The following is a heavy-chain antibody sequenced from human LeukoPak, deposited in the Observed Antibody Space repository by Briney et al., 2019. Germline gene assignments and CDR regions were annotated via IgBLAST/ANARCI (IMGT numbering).Heavy chain of an antibody. J-gene: IGHJ3*02. V-gene: IGHV4-39*01. Sequence: LHLNCTCSRDYISKRRHYLGWIGPPPGTGLEWIGSIYYSGRTYYNPSLKSRVTISVDTSKNQFSLKLSSVTAADTAVYYCARLSRREGYCSSTSCYRRAGAFDIWGQGTMVTVSS. CDR2: IYYSGRT. CDR3: ARLSRREGYCSSTSCYRRAGAFDI. D-gene: IGHD2-2*02. CDR1: RDYISKRRHY.